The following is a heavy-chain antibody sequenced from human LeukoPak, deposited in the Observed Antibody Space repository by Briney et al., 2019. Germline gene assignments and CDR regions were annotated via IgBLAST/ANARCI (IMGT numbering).Heavy chain of an antibody. D-gene: IGHD1-26*01. J-gene: IGHJ6*03. CDR2: IFHIGTP. CDR1: GVSISSDY. Sequence: SDSLSLTCNVPGVSISSDYWRWIRQTPGKGLEWIGFIFHIGTPDYNPVHQSLATITKDTSRTSFPLKFLSVTAADTAVYYWARTRPQDYATSYMDVWGKGATVTVSS. V-gene: IGHV4-59*08. CDR3: ARTRPQDYATSYMDV.